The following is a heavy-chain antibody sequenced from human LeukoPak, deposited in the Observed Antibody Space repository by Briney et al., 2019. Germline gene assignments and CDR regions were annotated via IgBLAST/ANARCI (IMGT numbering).Heavy chain of an antibody. CDR3: ARGDYYDSSGYFDY. J-gene: IGHJ4*02. CDR1: GLRFRNYG. Sequence: GGSLRLSCAASGLRFRNYGMHWVRQAPGKGLEWVAVIWYDGSNQYYVDSVKGQFTVSRDNAKNTLYLQMNSLRAEDTAVYYCARGDYYDSSGYFDYWGQGTLVTVSS. D-gene: IGHD3-22*01. CDR2: IWYDGSNQ. V-gene: IGHV3-33*01.